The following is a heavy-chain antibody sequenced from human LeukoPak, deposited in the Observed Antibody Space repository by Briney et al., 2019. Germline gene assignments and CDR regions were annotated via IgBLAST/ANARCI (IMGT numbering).Heavy chain of an antibody. CDR1: GFTFSSYW. Sequence: PGGSLRLSCTASGFTFSSYWMSWVRQAPGKGLEWVANIKQDGSEKYYVDSVKGRFTISRDNAKNSLYLHMNSLRAEDTAVYYCAIDLITAVAGPPGAFDIWGQGTMVTVSS. J-gene: IGHJ3*02. V-gene: IGHV3-7*01. D-gene: IGHD6-19*01. CDR3: AIDLITAVAGPPGAFDI. CDR2: IKQDGSEK.